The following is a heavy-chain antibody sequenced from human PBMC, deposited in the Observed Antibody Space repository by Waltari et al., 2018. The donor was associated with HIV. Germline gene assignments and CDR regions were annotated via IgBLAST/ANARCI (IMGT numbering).Heavy chain of an antibody. CDR1: GGSLSGHY. CDR3: AKHFGSGYYRFFHH. Sequence: QLQLQQWGAELLKPSETLSLTCAVSGGSLSGHYWCWIRQSPDKGLAWIGEINHRRTTNDNPSLSSRVTISLDASKNQFSLKLTFVTAADTALYYCAKHFGSGYYRFFHHWGQGTLVTVSS. D-gene: IGHD3-3*01. CDR2: INHRRTT. V-gene: IGHV4-34*02. J-gene: IGHJ1*01.